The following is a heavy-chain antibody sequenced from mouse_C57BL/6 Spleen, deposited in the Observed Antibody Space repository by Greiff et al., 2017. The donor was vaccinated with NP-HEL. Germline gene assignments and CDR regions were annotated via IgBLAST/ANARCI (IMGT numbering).Heavy chain of an antibody. V-gene: IGHV5-17*01. Sequence: DVKLVESGGGLVKPGGSLKLSCAASGFTFSDYGMHWVRQAPEKGLEWVAYISSGSSTIYYADTVKGRFTISRDNAKNTLFLQMTSRRSEDTAMYYCARTTMVRDYWGKGTTLTVSS. J-gene: IGHJ2*01. D-gene: IGHD2-2*01. CDR3: ARTTMVRDY. CDR1: GFTFSDYG. CDR2: ISSGSSTI.